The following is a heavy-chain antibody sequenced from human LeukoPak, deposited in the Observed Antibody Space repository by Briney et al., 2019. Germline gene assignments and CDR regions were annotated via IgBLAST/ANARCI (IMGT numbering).Heavy chain of an antibody. CDR1: GFTFGDYA. V-gene: IGHV3-30*18. Sequence: PGGSLRLSCTASGFTFGDYAMSWFRQAPGKGLEWVAVISFDGSVKYYAESVRGRFTISRDNSKNTLYLQINSLRKEDTSVYYCAKSDLGYCGGGSCLIDYWGQGTLVTVSS. CDR2: ISFDGSVK. CDR3: AKSDLGYCGGGSCLIDY. J-gene: IGHJ4*02. D-gene: IGHD2-15*01.